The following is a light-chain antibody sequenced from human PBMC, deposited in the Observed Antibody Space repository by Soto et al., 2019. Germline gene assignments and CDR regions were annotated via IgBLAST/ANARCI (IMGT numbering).Light chain of an antibody. Sequence: IVLTQSPDTLSLSPGERATLSCRASQSVSATHLAWYQQKPGQAPRLLLYGASTRATGIPDRFSGSGSGTDFTLTISRVEPEDFAVFYCQHYGSSPLTFGGRTKVEIK. CDR1: QSVSATH. V-gene: IGKV3-20*01. J-gene: IGKJ4*01. CDR2: GAS. CDR3: QHYGSSPLT.